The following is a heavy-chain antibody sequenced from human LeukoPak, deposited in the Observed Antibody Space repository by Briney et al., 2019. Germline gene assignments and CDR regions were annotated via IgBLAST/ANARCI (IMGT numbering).Heavy chain of an antibody. Sequence: GGSLRLSCAASGFTFSSYAMHWVRQAPGKGLEWVSVISGSGGSTYYADSVKGRFTISRDNSKNTLYLQMNSLRAEDTAVYYCANYYYDRSGYKNWGQGTLVTVSS. CDR2: ISGSGGST. CDR1: GFTFSSYA. CDR3: ANYYYDRSGYKN. V-gene: IGHV3-23*01. D-gene: IGHD3-22*01. J-gene: IGHJ4*02.